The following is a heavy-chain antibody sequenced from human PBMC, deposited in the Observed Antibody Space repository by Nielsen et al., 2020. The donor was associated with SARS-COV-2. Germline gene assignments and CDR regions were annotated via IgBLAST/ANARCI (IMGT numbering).Heavy chain of an antibody. CDR1: GFTFTAYW. V-gene: IGHV3-74*01. CDR3: ARQLLA. CDR2: INFDGTGT. D-gene: IGHD5-24*01. J-gene: IGHJ5*02. Sequence: GESLKISCTASGFTFTAYWMHWVRQAPGKGLTWVSHINFDGTGTSYADSVKGRFTVSRDNAENSLYLQMTSLRAEDTAVYYCARQLLAWGQGTLVTVSS.